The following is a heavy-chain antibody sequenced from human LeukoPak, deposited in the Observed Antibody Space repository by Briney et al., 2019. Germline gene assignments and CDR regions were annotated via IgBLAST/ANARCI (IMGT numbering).Heavy chain of an antibody. Sequence: WVSYISNSGSTIYYADSVKGRFTISRDNAKNSLYLQMNSLRAEDTAVYYCARVKGSYCSDYWGQGTLVTASS. D-gene: IGHD1-26*01. CDR2: ISNSGSTI. CDR3: ARVKGSYCSDY. J-gene: IGHJ4*02. V-gene: IGHV3-11*01.